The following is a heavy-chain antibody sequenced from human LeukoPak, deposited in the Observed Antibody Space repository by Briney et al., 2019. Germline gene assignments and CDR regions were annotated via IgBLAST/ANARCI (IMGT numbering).Heavy chain of an antibody. V-gene: IGHV3-53*01. CDR2: VYSGGST. Sequence: GGSLRLSCAASGFTVSSNYMTWVRQAPGKGLGWVSVVYSGGSTYYADSVKGRFTISRDNSENTLYLQMNSLRAEDAAVYYCARGGGSFWFDPWGQGTLVTVSS. CDR1: GFTVSSNY. J-gene: IGHJ5*02. D-gene: IGHD1-26*01. CDR3: ARGGGSFWFDP.